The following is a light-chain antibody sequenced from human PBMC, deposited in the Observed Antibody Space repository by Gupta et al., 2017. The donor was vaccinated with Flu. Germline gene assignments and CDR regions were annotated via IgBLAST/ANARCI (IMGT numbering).Light chain of an antibody. Sequence: QSVLTQPPSVSAAPGQKVPISCSGSSPNIGNNYVSWYQQLPGAAPKLLIYEGTKRPSGIPDRFSGSKSGTSATLGITGLQTGDEADYYCGTWDSSLSAGVFGGGTKLTVL. V-gene: IGLV1-51*02. CDR1: SPNIGNNY. CDR2: EGT. CDR3: GTWDSSLSAGV. J-gene: IGLJ3*02.